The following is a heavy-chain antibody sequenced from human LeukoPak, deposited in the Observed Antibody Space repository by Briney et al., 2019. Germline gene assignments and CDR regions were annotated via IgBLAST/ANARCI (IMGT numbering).Heavy chain of an antibody. Sequence: GRSLRLSCAASGFTFSSYGMHWVRQAPGKGLEWVAVIWYDGSNKYYADSVKGRFTISRDNSKNTLYLQMNSLRAEDTAVYYCARDQNKYCGGDCYPPGAFDIWGQGTMVTVSS. CDR3: ARDQNKYCGGDCYPPGAFDI. CDR2: IWYDGSNK. CDR1: GFTFSSYG. D-gene: IGHD2-21*02. V-gene: IGHV3-33*01. J-gene: IGHJ3*02.